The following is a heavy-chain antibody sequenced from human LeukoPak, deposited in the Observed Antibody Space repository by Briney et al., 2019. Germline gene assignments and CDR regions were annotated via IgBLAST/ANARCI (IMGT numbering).Heavy chain of an antibody. CDR3: ARASITIFGGPDGYFDY. V-gene: IGHV5-51*01. Sequence: LGESLKISCKGSGYSFTSYWIGWVRQMPGKGLEWMGIIYPGDSDTRYSPSFQGQVTISADKSISTAYLQWSSLKASDTAMYYCARASITIFGGPDGYFDYWGQGTLVTVSS. D-gene: IGHD3-3*01. CDR2: IYPGDSDT. J-gene: IGHJ4*02. CDR1: GYSFTSYW.